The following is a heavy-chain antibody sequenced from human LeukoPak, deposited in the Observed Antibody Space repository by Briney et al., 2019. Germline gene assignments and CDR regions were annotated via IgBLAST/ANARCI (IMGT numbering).Heavy chain of an antibody. Sequence: HPGGSLRLSCAASGFTFSSYAMSWVRQAPGKGLEWVSVISGSGGSTDYADSVKGRFTISRDNSKNTLYLQMNSLRAEDTAVYYCAKDREYRSSSMDYWGQGTLVTVSS. D-gene: IGHD6-6*01. V-gene: IGHV3-23*01. CDR2: ISGSGGST. CDR3: AKDREYRSSSMDY. J-gene: IGHJ4*02. CDR1: GFTFSSYA.